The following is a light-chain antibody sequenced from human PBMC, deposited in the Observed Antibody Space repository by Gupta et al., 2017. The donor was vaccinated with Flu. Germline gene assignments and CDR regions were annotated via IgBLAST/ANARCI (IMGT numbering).Light chain of an antibody. CDR1: NNVLYSDNNKNY. CDR3: QQYYSYPCT. CDR2: WAS. Sequence: LALWATINCKSSNNVLYSDNNKNYLAWFQQKPGQTPKLLIYWASTRESGVPYRFSGSGSGTDFTLTISSLQAEDVALYYCQQYYSYPCTFGHGTKVEIK. J-gene: IGKJ2*02. V-gene: IGKV4-1*01.